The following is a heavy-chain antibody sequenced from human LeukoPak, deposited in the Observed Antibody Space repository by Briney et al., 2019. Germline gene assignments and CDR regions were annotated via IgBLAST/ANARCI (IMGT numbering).Heavy chain of an antibody. CDR3: ARLEYLSYYYGMDV. V-gene: IGHV4-59*08. CDR2: IYYSGST. J-gene: IGHJ6*02. CDR1: GGSIISYY. D-gene: IGHD2/OR15-2a*01. Sequence: PSETLSLTCTVSGGSIISYYWSWIRQPPGKGLEWIGYIYYSGSTNYNPSLKSRVTISVDTSKNQFSLKLSSVTAADTAVYYCARLEYLSYYYGMDVWGQGTTVTVSS.